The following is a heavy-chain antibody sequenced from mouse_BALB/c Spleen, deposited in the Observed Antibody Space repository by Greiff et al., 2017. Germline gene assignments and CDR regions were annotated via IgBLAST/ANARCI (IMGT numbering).Heavy chain of an antibody. D-gene: IGHD1-1*01. CDR3: ARDRSWYYGSLYYFDY. CDR2: ISDGGSYT. Sequence: EVKVVESGGGLVKPGGSLKLSCAASGFTFSDYYMYWVRQTPEKRLEWVATISDGGSYTYYPDSVKGRFTISRDNAKNNLYLQMSSLKSEDTAMYYCARDRSWYYGSLYYFDYWGQGTTLTVSS. CDR1: GFTFSDYY. V-gene: IGHV5-4*02. J-gene: IGHJ2*01.